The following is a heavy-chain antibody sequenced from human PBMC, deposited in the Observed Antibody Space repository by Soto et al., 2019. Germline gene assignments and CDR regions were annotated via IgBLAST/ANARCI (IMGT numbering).Heavy chain of an antibody. V-gene: IGHV4-59*01. CDR2: IYYSGST. Sequence: SETLSLTCTVSGGSISSYYWSWIRQPPGKGLEWIGYIYYSGSTNYNPSLKSRVTISVDTSKNQFSLKLSSVTAADTAVYYCARGRWRNPFDYWGQGTLVTVSS. D-gene: IGHD2-8*02. CDR1: GGSISSYY. J-gene: IGHJ4*02. CDR3: ARGRWRNPFDY.